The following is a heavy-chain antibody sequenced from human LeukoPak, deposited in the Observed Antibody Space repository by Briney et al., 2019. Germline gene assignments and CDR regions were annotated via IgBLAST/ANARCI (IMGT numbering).Heavy chain of an antibody. CDR1: GYSFTSYW. V-gene: IGHV5-10-1*01. Sequence: GESLKISCKGSGYSFTSYWISWVRQMPGKGLEWMGRIDPSDSYTNYSPSFEGHVTISADESISTAYLQWSSLKASDTATYYCARHYGAAGDFDYWGQGTLVTVPS. D-gene: IGHD6-13*01. CDR3: ARHYGAAGDFDY. J-gene: IGHJ4*02. CDR2: IDPSDSYT.